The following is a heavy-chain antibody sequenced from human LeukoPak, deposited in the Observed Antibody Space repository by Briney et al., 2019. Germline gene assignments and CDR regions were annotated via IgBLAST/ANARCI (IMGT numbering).Heavy chain of an antibody. V-gene: IGHV4-4*02. D-gene: IGHD2-21*01. CDR2: IDQSGST. Sequence: SGTLSLTCAVSGGSISRGHWWSWVRQPPGKGLEWIGEIDQSGSTNYNPSFKSRVTISVDNSKNQFSLKLTSVTAADTAMYYCTRNGDYCLDYWGQGTLVTVSS. CDR3: TRNGDYCLDY. CDR1: GGSISRGHW. J-gene: IGHJ4*02.